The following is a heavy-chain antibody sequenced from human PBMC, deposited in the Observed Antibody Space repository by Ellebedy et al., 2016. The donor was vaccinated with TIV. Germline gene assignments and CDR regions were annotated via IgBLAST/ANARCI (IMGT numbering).Heavy chain of an antibody. D-gene: IGHD1/OR15-1a*01. CDR3: ARENWTNDY. CDR2: IKRDGSEK. J-gene: IGHJ4*02. CDR1: GFTFSSDW. V-gene: IGHV3-7*04. Sequence: PGGSLRLSCAASGFTFSSDWMSWVRQAPGKGLEWVANIKRDGSEKFYVDSVKGRFTISRDNAKNSLYLQMNNLRVEDTAVYYCARENWTNDYWGQGTLVTVSS.